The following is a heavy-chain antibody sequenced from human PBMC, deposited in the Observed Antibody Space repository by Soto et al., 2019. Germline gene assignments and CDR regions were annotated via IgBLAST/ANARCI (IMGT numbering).Heavy chain of an antibody. J-gene: IGHJ4*02. CDR1: GGSFSDYA. Sequence: QVQLVQSGAEVKKPGSSVKISCKAFGGSFSDYAISWVRQAPGQGLEWMGGIIPIFGTPNYAQKFQDRVTFTAHESTTTAYMELSRLTSADTAVYYCARDRAPRGWSYLDLWGQGTQVTVSS. D-gene: IGHD2-15*01. CDR2: IIPIFGTP. V-gene: IGHV1-69*01. CDR3: ARDRAPRGWSYLDL.